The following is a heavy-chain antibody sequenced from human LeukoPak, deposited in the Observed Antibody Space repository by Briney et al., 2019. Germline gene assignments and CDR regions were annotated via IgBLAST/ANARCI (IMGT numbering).Heavy chain of an antibody. CDR2: ISHLDGST. CDR3: ARTGYNYGTPLND. V-gene: IGHV3-23*01. Sequence: PGGSLRLSCAASGFTFSSYAMSWVRQAPGKGLEWVSGISHLDGSTHYADSLKGRFTISRDNSKNTLYLQMNSLRAEDTAVYYCARTGYNYGTPLNDWGQGTLVTVSS. CDR1: GFTFSSYA. D-gene: IGHD5-18*01. J-gene: IGHJ4*02.